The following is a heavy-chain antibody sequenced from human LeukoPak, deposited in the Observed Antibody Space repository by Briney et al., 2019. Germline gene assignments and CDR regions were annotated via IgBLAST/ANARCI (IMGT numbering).Heavy chain of an antibody. D-gene: IGHD2-15*01. V-gene: IGHV3-30*04. Sequence: GRSLRLSCAASGFTFKSYAMHWVRQAPGRGLEWVAVISYDGSHEFYADSVEGRFSISRDNSKNTLFLQINSLKTEDTAVYFCARAGALLEHVEVVTLDCWGQGTLVTVSS. CDR2: ISYDGSHE. J-gene: IGHJ4*02. CDR1: GFTFKSYA. CDR3: ARAGALLEHVEVVTLDC.